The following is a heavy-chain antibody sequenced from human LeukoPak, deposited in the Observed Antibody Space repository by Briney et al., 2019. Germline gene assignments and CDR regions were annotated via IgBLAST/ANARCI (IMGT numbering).Heavy chain of an antibody. J-gene: IGHJ4*02. D-gene: IGHD6-19*01. Sequence: GGSLRLSCAVSGITLSNYGMSWFRQAPGKGLEWVGFIRSKAYGGTTEYAASVKGRFTISRDDSKSIAYLQMNSLKTEDTAVYYCTRGGEFGRLVGGVFYFDYWGQGTLVTVSS. CDR2: IRSKAYGGTT. V-gene: IGHV3-49*03. CDR1: GITLSNYG. CDR3: TRGGEFGRLVGGVFYFDY.